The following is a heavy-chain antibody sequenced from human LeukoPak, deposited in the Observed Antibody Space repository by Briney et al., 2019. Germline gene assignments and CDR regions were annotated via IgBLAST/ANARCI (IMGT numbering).Heavy chain of an antibody. CDR3: VRTAVAAPNYHWFFDL. CDR1: GFTFSTYS. J-gene: IGHJ2*01. CDR2: ISSSSSYI. D-gene: IGHD6-19*01. Sequence: GGSLRLSCAASGFTFSTYSMNWVRQAPGKGLEWVSSISSSSSYIYYADSVKGRSTISRDNAKNSLNLQMDSLRVEDTGVYYCVRTAVAAPNYHWFFDLWGRGTLVTVSS. V-gene: IGHV3-21*01.